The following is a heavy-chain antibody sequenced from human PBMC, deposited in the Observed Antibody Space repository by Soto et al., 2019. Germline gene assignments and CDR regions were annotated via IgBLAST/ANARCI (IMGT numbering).Heavy chain of an antibody. CDR3: ADGGEWSFNFVY. Sequence: EVQLLESGGGLVQPGGSLRLSCAASGFTFSTYAMSWVRQAPGKGLEWVAGISASGDNSYYADSVKGRFTISRDNYKRTLYLQMNNLRADDTAVYYCADGGEWSFNFVYWGQGTLVTVSS. CDR1: GFTFSTYA. D-gene: IGHD3-3*01. J-gene: IGHJ4*02. V-gene: IGHV3-23*01. CDR2: ISASGDNS.